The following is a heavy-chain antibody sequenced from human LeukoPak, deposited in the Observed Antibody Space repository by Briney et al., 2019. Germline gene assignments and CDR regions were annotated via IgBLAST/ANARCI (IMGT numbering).Heavy chain of an antibody. V-gene: IGHV3-21*01. Sequence: GGSLRLSCAASGFPFRSYSMNWVRQAPGKGLEWVSSISTTSTYVYYVDSVKGRFTISRDNAKNSLYLQMNSLRAEDTAVYYCARDTYNWNYGYDSWGQGTLVTVSS. CDR2: ISTTSTYV. D-gene: IGHD1-7*01. CDR1: GFPFRSYS. J-gene: IGHJ4*02. CDR3: ARDTYNWNYGYDS.